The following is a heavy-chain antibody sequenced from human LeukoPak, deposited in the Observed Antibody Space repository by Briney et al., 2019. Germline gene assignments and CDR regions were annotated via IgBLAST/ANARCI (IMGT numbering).Heavy chain of an antibody. CDR2: IYSGGAT. CDR3: ARESGSYGLDY. CDR1: GFTFSSYA. V-gene: IGHV3-53*01. Sequence: GGSLRLSCAASGFTFSSYAMSWVRQAPGKGLEWVSVIYSGGATYYADSVKGRFTISRDSSRNTLYLQMNSLRAEDTAFYYCARESGSYGLDYWGQGTLVTVSS. D-gene: IGHD1-26*01. J-gene: IGHJ4*02.